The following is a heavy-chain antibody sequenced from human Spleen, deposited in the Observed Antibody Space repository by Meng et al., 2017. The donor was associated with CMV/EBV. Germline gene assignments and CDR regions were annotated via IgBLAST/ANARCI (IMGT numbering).Heavy chain of an antibody. V-gene: IGHV3-30-3*01. CDR3: ASFTVDFDN. CDR1: GFTFTGYS. J-gene: IGHJ4*02. CDR2: ISLDATNR. Sequence: LRLSCAASGFTFTGYSMHWVRQAPGSGLECLAVISLDATNRVYADAVKGRFTISRDNSKNTVYLQMNSVRPEDTAIYYCASFTVDFDNWGQGTLVTVSS.